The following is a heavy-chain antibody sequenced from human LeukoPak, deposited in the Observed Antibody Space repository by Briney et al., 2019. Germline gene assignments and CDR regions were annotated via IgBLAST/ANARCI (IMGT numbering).Heavy chain of an antibody. Sequence: ASVKVSCKASGYTFTSYAMHWVRQAPGQRLEWMGWINAGNGNTKYSQKFQGRVTITRDTSASTVYMELSSLRSEDTAVYYCARDLAAAARGGYCGMDVWGQGTTVTVSS. CDR3: ARDLAAAARGGYCGMDV. V-gene: IGHV1-3*01. CDR2: INAGNGNT. CDR1: GYTFTSYA. D-gene: IGHD6-13*01. J-gene: IGHJ6*02.